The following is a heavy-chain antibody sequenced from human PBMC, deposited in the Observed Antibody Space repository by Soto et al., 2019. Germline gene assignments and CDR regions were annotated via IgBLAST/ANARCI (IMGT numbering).Heavy chain of an antibody. CDR2: ISSSGSTI. J-gene: IGHJ5*02. V-gene: IGHV3-48*03. CDR1: GFTFSSYG. Sequence: GGSLRHSCAASGFTFSSYGMNWVRQAPGKGLEWVSYISSSGSTIYYADSVKGRFTISRDNAKNSLYLQMNSLRAEDTAVYYCASGAGQNYDFWSGYYRRTHNWFDPWGQGTLVTVSS. CDR3: ASGAGQNYDFWSGYYRRTHNWFDP. D-gene: IGHD3-3*01.